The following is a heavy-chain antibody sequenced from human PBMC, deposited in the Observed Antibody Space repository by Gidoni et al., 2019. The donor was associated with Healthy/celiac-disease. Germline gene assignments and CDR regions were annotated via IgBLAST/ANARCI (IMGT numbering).Heavy chain of an antibody. CDR1: GFTFSSYA. D-gene: IGHD2-15*01. CDR2: ISGSGGST. V-gene: IGHV3-23*01. Sequence: EVQLLESGGGLVQPGGSLRLSCAATGFTFSSYAMSWVRQAPGKGLEWVSAISGSGGSTYYADSVKGRFTISRDNSKNTLYLQMNSLRAEDTAVYYCAKAAARRLVVGTKNLGYCSGGSCYPDYWGQGTLVTVSS. J-gene: IGHJ4*02. CDR3: AKAAARRLVVGTKNLGYCSGGSCYPDY.